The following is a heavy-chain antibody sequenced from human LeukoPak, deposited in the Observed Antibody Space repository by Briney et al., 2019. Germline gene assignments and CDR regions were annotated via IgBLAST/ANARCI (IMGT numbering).Heavy chain of an antibody. D-gene: IGHD3-3*01. V-gene: IGHV1-8*01. CDR2: MNPNSGNT. CDR3: ARGSVRFLEWLFHGMDV. Sequence: ASVKVSCKASGYTFTSYDINWVRQATGQGLEWMGWMNPNSGNTGYAQKFQGRVTMTRNTSISTAYMELRSLRSEDTAVYYCARGSVRFLEWLFHGMDVWGQGTTVTVSS. J-gene: IGHJ6*02. CDR1: GYTFTSYD.